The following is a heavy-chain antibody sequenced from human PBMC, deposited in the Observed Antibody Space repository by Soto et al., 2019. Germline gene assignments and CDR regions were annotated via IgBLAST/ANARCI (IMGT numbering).Heavy chain of an antibody. D-gene: IGHD3-3*01. CDR3: ARHYRSYITIFGVVILNWFDP. CDR2: IYHSGTT. CDR1: GGSFSGYY. Sequence: SETLSLTCAVYGGSFSGYYWTWIRQHPGKGLEWIGYIYHSGTTYYNPSLKSRVTISVDTSKNQFSLKLTSVTAADTAVYYCARHYRSYITIFGVVILNWFDPWGQGTLVTSPQ. V-gene: IGHV4-34*09. J-gene: IGHJ5*02.